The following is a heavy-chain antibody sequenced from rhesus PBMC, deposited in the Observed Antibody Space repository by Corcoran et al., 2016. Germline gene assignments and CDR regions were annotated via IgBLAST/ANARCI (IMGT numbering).Heavy chain of an antibody. V-gene: IGHV4S2*01. D-gene: IGHD6-13*01. CDR3: AREGYSSWNSLDV. J-gene: IGHJ5-2*02. CDR1: GSSISSNY. CDR2: IYGSGGST. Sequence: QVQLQESGPGLVKPSETLPLTCAVSGSSISSNYWSWIRPAPGKGLEWIGRIYGSGGSTDYHPSLKSRVTISIDTSKNQFSLKLSSVTAADTAVYYCAREGYSSWNSLDVWGRGVLVTVSS.